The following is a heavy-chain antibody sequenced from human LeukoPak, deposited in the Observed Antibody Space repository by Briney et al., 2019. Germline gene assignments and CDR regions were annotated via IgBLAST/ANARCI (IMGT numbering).Heavy chain of an antibody. CDR3: ARDLNWGASDY. CDR2: INGDGSNI. CDR1: GFTFSSHW. V-gene: IGHV3-74*01. J-gene: IGHJ4*02. Sequence: GGSLRLSCAASGFTFSSHWMYWVRQAPGKGLVWVSRINGDGSNIAYADSVKGRFAISRDNTKNTLYLQMNSLRAEDTAVYYCARDLNWGASDYWGQGTLVTVSS. D-gene: IGHD7-27*01.